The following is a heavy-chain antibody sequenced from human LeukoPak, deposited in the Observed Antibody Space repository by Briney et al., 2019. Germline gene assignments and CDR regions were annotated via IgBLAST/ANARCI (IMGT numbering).Heavy chain of an antibody. CDR2: IGSSGSPI. Sequence: GGSLRLSCAASGFTFSDYYMSWIRQAPGKGLEWVSCIGSSGSPIYYADSVKGRFTISRDNAENSLSLQMDSLRAEDTAVYYCAKRLSYEDPWGQGTLVTVSS. D-gene: IGHD3-22*01. CDR3: AKRLSYEDP. CDR1: GFTFSDYY. V-gene: IGHV3-11*01. J-gene: IGHJ5*02.